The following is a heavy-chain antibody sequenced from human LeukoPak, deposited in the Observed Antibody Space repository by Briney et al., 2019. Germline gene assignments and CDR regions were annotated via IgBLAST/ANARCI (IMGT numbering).Heavy chain of an antibody. CDR1: GFTFSTYS. J-gene: IGHJ4*02. Sequence: GGSLRLSCAASGFTFSTYSMNWVRQAPGKGLEWVSSISSSSSYIYYADSVKGRFTISRDNAKSSLFLQMNSLRAEDTAVYYCARVGGHCTSTSCPPPDYWGQGTLVTVSS. CDR2: ISSSSSYI. D-gene: IGHD2-2*01. CDR3: ARVGGHCTSTSCPPPDY. V-gene: IGHV3-21*01.